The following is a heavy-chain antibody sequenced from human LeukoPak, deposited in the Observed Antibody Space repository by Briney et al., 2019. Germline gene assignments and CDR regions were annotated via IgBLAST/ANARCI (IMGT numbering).Heavy chain of an antibody. J-gene: IGHJ4*02. CDR1: GITLSNYA. Sequence: PGGSLSLSCAVSGITLSNYAMTWVRQAPGKGLEWVAGISGSGGGTNYADSVKGRFTIPRDNSNNTLYLQMNNLRVDDTAVYFCAKRGVVIRVILVGFHKEAYYFDSWGQGALVTVSS. V-gene: IGHV3-23*01. CDR2: ISGSGGGT. D-gene: IGHD3-22*01. CDR3: AKRGVVIRVILVGFHKEAYYFDS.